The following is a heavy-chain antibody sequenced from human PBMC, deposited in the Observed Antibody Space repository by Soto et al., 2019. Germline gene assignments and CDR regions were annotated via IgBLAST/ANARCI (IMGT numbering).Heavy chain of an antibody. CDR2: IYHSGST. CDR3: ARSPIYYILTGYYRRRYYYYMDV. V-gene: IGHV4-4*02. J-gene: IGHJ6*03. D-gene: IGHD3-9*01. CDR1: SGSISSSNW. Sequence: SETLSLTCAVSSGSISSSNWWSWVRQPPGKGLEWIGEIYHSGSTNYNPSLKSRVTISVDKSKNQFSLKLSSVTAADTAVYYCARSPIYYILTGYYRRRYYYYMDVWGKGTTVTVSS.